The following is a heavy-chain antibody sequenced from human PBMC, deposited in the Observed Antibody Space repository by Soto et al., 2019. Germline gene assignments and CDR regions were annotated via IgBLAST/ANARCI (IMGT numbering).Heavy chain of an antibody. Sequence: EVQLVESGGGLVKPGGSLRLSCAASGFTFSSYSMNWVRQAPGKGLEWVSSITSSSSYIYYADSVKGRFTISRDNAKNSLYMQMNSVRDEDTAVYYCARDGVSTIVATTWDYYYYYYMDVWGKGTTVTVSS. D-gene: IGHD5-12*01. CDR2: ITSSSSYI. CDR1: GFTFSSYS. V-gene: IGHV3-21*01. J-gene: IGHJ6*03. CDR3: ARDGVSTIVATTWDYYYYYYMDV.